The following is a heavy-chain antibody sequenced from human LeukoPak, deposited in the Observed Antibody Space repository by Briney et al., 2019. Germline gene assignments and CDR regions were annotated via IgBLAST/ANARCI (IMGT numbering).Heavy chain of an antibody. J-gene: IGHJ4*02. V-gene: IGHV4-4*09. D-gene: IGHD6-6*01. Sequence: SETLSLTCTVSGGSISSYYWSWIRQPPGKGLEWIGYIYTSGSTNYNPSLKSRVTISVDTFKNQFSLKLSSVTAADTAVYYCARSKLAVYYFDYWGQGTLVTVSS. CDR2: IYTSGST. CDR1: GGSISSYY. CDR3: ARSKLAVYYFDY.